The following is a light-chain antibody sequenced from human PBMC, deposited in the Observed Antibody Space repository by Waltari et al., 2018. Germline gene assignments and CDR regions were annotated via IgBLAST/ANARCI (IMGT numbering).Light chain of an antibody. CDR2: GST. CDR3: QSYDTSLTVV. J-gene: IGLJ3*02. CDR1: GSNIGAGYD. Sequence: QSVLTQPPSVSGAPGQTVTISCTGSGSNIGAGYDVHWYQQVPRAAPKLLIYGSTSRPLGGPDRFFGSTSGTSASLASTGLQAEDEAVYYCQSYDTSLTVVFGGGTKLTVL. V-gene: IGLV1-40*01.